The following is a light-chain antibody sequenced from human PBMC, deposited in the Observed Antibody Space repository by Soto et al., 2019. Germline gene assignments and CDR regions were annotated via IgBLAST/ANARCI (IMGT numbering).Light chain of an antibody. V-gene: IGKV3-11*01. CDR3: QQRSNWPPYT. CDR2: DAS. CDR1: QSVSSY. Sequence: IVLTQSPATLSLSPGERATLSCRASQSVSSYLAWYQQKPGQAPRLLIYDASNRATGIPARFSGSGSGTDVTLTISSLEPEDFAVYYWQQRSNWPPYTFGQGTKLEIK. J-gene: IGKJ2*01.